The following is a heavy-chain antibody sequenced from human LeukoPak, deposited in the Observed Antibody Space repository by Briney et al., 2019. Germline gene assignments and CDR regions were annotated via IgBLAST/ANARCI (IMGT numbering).Heavy chain of an antibody. CDR2: IYYSGST. Sequence: SETLSLTCTVSGGSISSYYWSWIRQPPGKGLEWIGYIYYSGSTNYNPSLKSRVTISVDTSKNQFSLKLSSVTAADTAVYYCASTYYYGSGSYMDYWGQGTLVTVPS. D-gene: IGHD3-10*01. V-gene: IGHV4-59*01. CDR3: ASTYYYGSGSYMDY. CDR1: GGSISSYY. J-gene: IGHJ4*02.